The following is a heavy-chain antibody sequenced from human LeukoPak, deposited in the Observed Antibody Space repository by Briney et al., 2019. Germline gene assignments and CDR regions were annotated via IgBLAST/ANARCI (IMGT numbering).Heavy chain of an antibody. CDR3: ARIYNSSQWLAPGDH. Sequence: SETLSLTCTVSDGSMSNYYWSWIRQPPGKGLEWIGHIDYSGSTTYNPSLKSRVTMSLKTSKNQFSLKLRSVTAADTALYYCARIYNSSQWLAPGDHWGQGTLVTVSS. D-gene: IGHD6-19*01. V-gene: IGHV4-59*01. CDR1: DGSMSNYY. J-gene: IGHJ4*02. CDR2: IDYSGST.